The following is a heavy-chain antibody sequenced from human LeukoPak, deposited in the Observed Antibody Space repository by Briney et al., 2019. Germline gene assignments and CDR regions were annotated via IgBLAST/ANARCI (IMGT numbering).Heavy chain of an antibody. Sequence: GGSLRLSCAASGFTFNTYTMNWVRQAPGKGLEWVALINPDGSERYYVDSVKGRFTISRDNARNSLYLQMDSLRDDDTAMYFCTRDLAAVPGPRMDVWGQGTTVTVSS. D-gene: IGHD6-19*01. CDR3: TRDLAAVPGPRMDV. V-gene: IGHV3-7*03. CDR2: INPDGSER. CDR1: GFTFNTYT. J-gene: IGHJ6*02.